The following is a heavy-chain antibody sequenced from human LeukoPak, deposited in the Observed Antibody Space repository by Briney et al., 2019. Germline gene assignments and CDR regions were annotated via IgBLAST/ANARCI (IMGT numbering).Heavy chain of an antibody. Sequence: GGSLRLSCAASGFTFDDYAMHWVRQAPGKGLEWVSGISWNSGSIGYADSVKGRFTISRDNAKNSLYLQMNSLRAEDTALYYCAKDGSCDGCMNYWGQGTLVTVSS. J-gene: IGHJ4*01. CDR3: AKDGSCDGCMNY. D-gene: IGHD5-24*01. V-gene: IGHV3-9*01. CDR2: ISWNSGSI. CDR1: GFTFDDYA.